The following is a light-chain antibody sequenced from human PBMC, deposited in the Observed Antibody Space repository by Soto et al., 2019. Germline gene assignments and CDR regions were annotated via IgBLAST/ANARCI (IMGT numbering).Light chain of an antibody. CDR1: QSVSVNS. Sequence: EIVLTQSPGTLYLSPGERATLSCRASQSVSVNSLAWYQQKGGQAPRLLLYAASTRATGVPDRFRGTGSGTDFALTISRLETDDSAVYYCQQYGGSPFTFGPGTKVDIK. V-gene: IGKV3-20*01. CDR3: QQYGGSPFT. J-gene: IGKJ3*01. CDR2: AAS.